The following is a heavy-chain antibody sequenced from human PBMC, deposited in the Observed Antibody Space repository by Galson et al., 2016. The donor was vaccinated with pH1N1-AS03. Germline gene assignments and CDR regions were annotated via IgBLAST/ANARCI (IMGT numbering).Heavy chain of an antibody. J-gene: IGHJ4*02. CDR3: ARGAGYL. Sequence: SVKVSCKASGYTFTNYHIYWVRQAPGQGLEWMGKINPSGGSTSYAQKFQGRVTVTRDTSTSTVYMELSSLRFEDTAVYYCARGAGYLWGQGTLVTVSS. V-gene: IGHV1-46*01. CDR2: INPSGGST. CDR1: GYTFTNYH. D-gene: IGHD2-15*01.